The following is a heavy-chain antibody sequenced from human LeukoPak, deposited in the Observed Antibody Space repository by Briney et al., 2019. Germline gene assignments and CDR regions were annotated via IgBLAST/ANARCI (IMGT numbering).Heavy chain of an antibody. CDR1: GFTFNGYW. Sequence: GGSLRLSCAASGFTFNGYWMSWVRQAPGQGLEWVANIKEDGSAKYYVDSVKGRFIISRDNTKNSLYLQMDSLRIEDTAVYYCVPHLSSGGYSVFHNWGQGTGVTVSS. CDR3: VPHLSSGGYSVFHN. CDR2: IKEDGSAK. J-gene: IGHJ4*02. V-gene: IGHV3-7*01. D-gene: IGHD1-26*01.